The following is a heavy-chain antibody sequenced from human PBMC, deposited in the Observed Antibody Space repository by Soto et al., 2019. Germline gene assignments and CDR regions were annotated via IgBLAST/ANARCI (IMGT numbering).Heavy chain of an antibody. J-gene: IGHJ4*02. CDR2: IYYIGFT. Sequence: QVQLQESGPGQLKPSETLTLTCAVSGGSVSRGSYYWTWIRQPPGEGLEWIGDIYYIGFTKYNPSLKSRVPISTVTSSNQFSLRLIFVTAADTAVYYCARVFEGGVVDVWGQGTLVTVSS. D-gene: IGHD1-26*01. V-gene: IGHV4-61*01. CDR3: ARVFEGGVVDV. CDR1: GGSVSRGSYY.